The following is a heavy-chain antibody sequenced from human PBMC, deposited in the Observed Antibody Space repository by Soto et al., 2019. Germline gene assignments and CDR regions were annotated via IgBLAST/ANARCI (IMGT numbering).Heavy chain of an antibody. CDR2: IYYSGST. Sequence: PSETLSLTCSVSGGSISSYYGSWIRQPPGKGLEWIGYIYYSGSTNYNPPLESRVTISVDKSNNEFSLKVISVTAADTAVYYCARLEGLATISYYFDFWGQGSLVTVSS. J-gene: IGHJ4*02. CDR3: ARLEGLATISYYFDF. D-gene: IGHD3-9*01. CDR1: GGSISSYY. V-gene: IGHV4-59*08.